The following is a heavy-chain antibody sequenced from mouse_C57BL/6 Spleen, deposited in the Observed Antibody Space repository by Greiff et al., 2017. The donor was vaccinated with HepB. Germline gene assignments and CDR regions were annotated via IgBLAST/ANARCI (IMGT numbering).Heavy chain of an antibody. D-gene: IGHD2-5*01. Sequence: QVQLQQPGAELVLPGASVKLSCKASGYTFTSYWMHWVQQRPGQGLEWIGEIDPSDSYTNYNQTFTGKSTLTVDKSSRTAYMQLSSLTSEDAAVYYWARESSNYEEGAMDYWGQGTSVTVSS. CDR2: IDPSDSYT. CDR3: ARESSNYEEGAMDY. CDR1: GYTFTSYW. J-gene: IGHJ4*01. V-gene: IGHV1-69*01.